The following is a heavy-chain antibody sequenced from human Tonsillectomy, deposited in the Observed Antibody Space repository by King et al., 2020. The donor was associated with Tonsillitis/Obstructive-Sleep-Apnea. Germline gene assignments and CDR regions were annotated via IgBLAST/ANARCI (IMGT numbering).Heavy chain of an antibody. Sequence: VQLLESGGGLVQPGGSLRLSCAASGFTYSYYAMSWVRQAPGKGLEWVSSISGSGGDTYYADSVKGRFTISRDSSKNTVYLQMNRLRAEDTAIYYCTKPADDYWGQGTLVSVSS. CDR3: TKPADDY. V-gene: IGHV3-23*01. CDR1: GFTYSYYA. CDR2: ISGSGGDT. J-gene: IGHJ4*02.